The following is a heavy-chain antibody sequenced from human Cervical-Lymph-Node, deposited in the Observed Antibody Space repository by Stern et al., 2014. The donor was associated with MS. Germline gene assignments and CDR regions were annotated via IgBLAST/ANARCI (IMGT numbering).Heavy chain of an antibody. D-gene: IGHD5-24*01. V-gene: IGHV3-9*01. Sequence: EVQLVQSGGGLVQPGSSLRLSCAASGFTFDNYAMHWVRQAPGKGLEWVSGITWNSGSKGYGDSVKGRFTISRDNAQKSLFLQMNSLKPEDTAFYFCVKDFGRWLQFPGTDWGQGTLVTVS. CDR2: ITWNSGSK. CDR3: VKDFGRWLQFPGTD. CDR1: GFTFDNYA. J-gene: IGHJ4*02.